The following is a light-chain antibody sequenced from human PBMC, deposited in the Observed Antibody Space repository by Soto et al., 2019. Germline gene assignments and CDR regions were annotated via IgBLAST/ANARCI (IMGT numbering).Light chain of an antibody. Sequence: QSALTQPPSASGSPGQSVTISCIGTSSDVGGYNYVSWYQQHPRKAPKLMIYEVSKRPSGVPDRFSGSKSGNTASLTVSGLQAEDEADYYCSSYAASNNLGVFGGGTQLTVL. CDR3: SSYAASNNLGV. CDR2: EVS. J-gene: IGLJ2*01. V-gene: IGLV2-8*01. CDR1: SSDVGGYNY.